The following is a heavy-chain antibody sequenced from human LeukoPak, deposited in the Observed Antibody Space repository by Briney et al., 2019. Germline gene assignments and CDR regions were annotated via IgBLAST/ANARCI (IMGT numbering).Heavy chain of an antibody. CDR2: ISGSGGST. V-gene: IGHV3-23*01. J-gene: IGHJ3*02. CDR1: GFTFSRYD. CDR3: AKDRAMIVVVDAFDI. D-gene: IGHD3-22*01. Sequence: GGSLRLSCAASGFTFSRYDMSWVRQAPGKGLEWVSAISGSGGSTYYADSVKGRFTISRDNSKNTLYLQMNSLRAEDTAVYYCAKDRAMIVVVDAFDIWGQGTMVTVSS.